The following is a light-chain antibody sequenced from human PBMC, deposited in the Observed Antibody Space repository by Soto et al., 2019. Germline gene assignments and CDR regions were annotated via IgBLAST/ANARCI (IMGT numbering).Light chain of an antibody. J-gene: IGLJ7*01. CDR2: EDN. Sequence: NFMLTQPHSVSESPGKTVIISCTRSSGAIASNSVQWYQQRPGSAPSTVIYEDNQRPSGVPDRFSGSTDGSSNSASLTISGLQTEDEADYYCQSYYSNTVVFGGGTQLTVL. CDR3: QSYYSNTVV. V-gene: IGLV6-57*04. CDR1: SGAIASNS.